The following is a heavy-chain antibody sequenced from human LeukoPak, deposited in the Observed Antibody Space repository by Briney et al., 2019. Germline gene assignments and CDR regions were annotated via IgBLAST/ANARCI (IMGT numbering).Heavy chain of an antibody. Sequence: ASVKVSCKASGYTFTSYDINWVRQATGQGLECMGWMNPNSGNTGYAQKFQGRVTMTRNTSISTAYMELSSLRSEDTAVYYCARRGHDYGGSYYFDYWGQGTLVTVSS. CDR2: MNPNSGNT. CDR3: ARRGHDYGGSYYFDY. J-gene: IGHJ4*02. V-gene: IGHV1-8*01. CDR1: GYTFTSYD. D-gene: IGHD4-23*01.